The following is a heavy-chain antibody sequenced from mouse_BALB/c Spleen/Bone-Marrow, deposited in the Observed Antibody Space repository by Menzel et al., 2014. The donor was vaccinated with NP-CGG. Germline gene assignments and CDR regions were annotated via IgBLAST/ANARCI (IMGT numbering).Heavy chain of an antibody. J-gene: IGHJ1*01. CDR1: GSTFTDYY. CDR3: ARDDYRYDGWYFDV. V-gene: IGHV7-3*02. D-gene: IGHD2-14*01. Sequence: EVKLMESGGGLVQPGGSLRLSCATSGSTFTDYYMSWVRQPPGKALEWLVFIRNKANGYTTEYSASVKGRFTISRDNSQSILYLQMNTLRAEDSATYYCARDDYRYDGWYFDVWGAGTTVTVSS. CDR2: IRNKANGYTT.